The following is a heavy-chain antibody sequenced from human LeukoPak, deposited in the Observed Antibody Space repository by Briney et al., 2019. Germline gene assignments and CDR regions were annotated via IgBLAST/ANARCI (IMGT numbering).Heavy chain of an antibody. J-gene: IGHJ4*02. V-gene: IGHV1-46*01. D-gene: IGHD3-22*01. CDR2: INPSSGST. CDR3: ARDSSNYYDSSGYYFDY. CDR1: GYTFTSYY. Sequence: ASVKVSCKASGYTFTSYYMHWVRQAPGQGLGWMGIINPSSGSTSYAQKFQGRVTMTRDMSTSTVYMELSSLRSEDTAVYYCARDSSNYYDSSGYYFDYWGQGTLVTVSS.